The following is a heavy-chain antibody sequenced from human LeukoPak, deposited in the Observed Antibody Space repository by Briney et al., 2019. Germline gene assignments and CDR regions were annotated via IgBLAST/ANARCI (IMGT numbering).Heavy chain of an antibody. V-gene: IGHV1-69*06. CDR1: GGTFSSYA. CDR3: AILGYCSSTSCYNP. J-gene: IGHJ4*02. CDR2: IIPIFGTA. D-gene: IGHD2-2*02. Sequence: GASVKVSCKASGGTFSSYAISWVQQAPGQGLEWMGGIIPIFGTANYAQKFQGRVTITADKSTSTAYMELSSLRSEDTAVYYCAILGYCSSTSCYNPWGQGTLVTVSS.